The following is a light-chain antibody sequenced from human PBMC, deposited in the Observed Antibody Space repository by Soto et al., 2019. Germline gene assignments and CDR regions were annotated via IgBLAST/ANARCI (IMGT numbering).Light chain of an antibody. CDR3: SSYTTSYFYV. Sequence: QSALTQPASMSGSPGQSITISCAGTSNDVGAYNYVSWYQHHPGQAPKLMIYEVTNRPSGVSPRFSASKSAFTASLTISGLQAEDEAHYYCSSYTTSYFYVFGPGTKLTVL. CDR2: EVT. V-gene: IGLV2-14*01. CDR1: SNDVGAYNY. J-gene: IGLJ1*01.